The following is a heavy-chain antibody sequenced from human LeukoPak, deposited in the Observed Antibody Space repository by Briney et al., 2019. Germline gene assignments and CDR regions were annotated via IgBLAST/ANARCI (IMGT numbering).Heavy chain of an antibody. J-gene: IGHJ4*02. Sequence: GRSLRLSCAASGFTFDDYAMHWVRQAPGKGLEWVSGISWNSGSIGYADSVKGRFTISRDNAKNSLYLQMNSLRAEDMALYYCAEDQSNSGSYPHFDYWGQGTLVTVSS. CDR3: AEDQSNSGSYPHFDY. V-gene: IGHV3-9*03. CDR1: GFTFDDYA. CDR2: ISWNSGSI. D-gene: IGHD1-26*01.